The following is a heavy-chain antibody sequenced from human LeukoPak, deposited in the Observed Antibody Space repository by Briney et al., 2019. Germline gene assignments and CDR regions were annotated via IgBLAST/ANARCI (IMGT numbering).Heavy chain of an antibody. CDR2: VSSSGGST. V-gene: IGHV3-23*01. CDR1: GFTFSNYA. CDR3: AKGGFCTSSSCRIDY. J-gene: IGHJ4*02. Sequence: PGGSLRLSCAASGFTFSNYAMSWVRQAPGKGLEWVSSVSSSGGSTHYGDSVEGRFTISRDNSRNTLYLQLSSLRAEDTAVYYCAKGGFCTSSSCRIDYWGQGTLVAVSS. D-gene: IGHD2-2*01.